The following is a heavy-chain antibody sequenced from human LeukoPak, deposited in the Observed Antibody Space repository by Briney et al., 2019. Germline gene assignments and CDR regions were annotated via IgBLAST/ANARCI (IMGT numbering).Heavy chain of an antibody. Sequence: PETLSLTCAVSGGSISSSNWWSWVRQPPGKGLEWIGEIYHSGSTNYSPSLKSRVTISVDKSKNQFSLKLSSVTAADTAVYYCAGGPLGLYFDYWGQGTLVTVSS. CDR2: IYHSGST. D-gene: IGHD3-16*01. V-gene: IGHV4-4*03. CDR3: AGGPLGLYFDY. CDR1: GGSISSSNW. J-gene: IGHJ4*02.